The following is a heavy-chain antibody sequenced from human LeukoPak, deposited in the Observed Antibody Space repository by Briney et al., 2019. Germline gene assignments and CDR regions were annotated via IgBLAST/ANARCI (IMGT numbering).Heavy chain of an antibody. J-gene: IGHJ6*02. D-gene: IGHD2-2*02. CDR3: ARDLPYCSSTSCYRKRDYYGMDV. V-gene: IGHV3-30-3*01. CDR2: ISYDGSNK. CDR1: GLTYRSYA. Sequence: PGRSLRLSCAASGLTYRSYAMHWVRQAPGKGLEWVAVISYDGSNKYYADSVKGRFTISRDNSKNTLYLQMNSLRAEDTAVYYCARDLPYCSSTSCYRKRDYYGMDVWGQGTTVTVSS.